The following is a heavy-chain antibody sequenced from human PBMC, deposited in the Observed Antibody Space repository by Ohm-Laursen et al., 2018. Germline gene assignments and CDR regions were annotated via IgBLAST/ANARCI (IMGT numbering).Heavy chain of an antibody. CDR2: ISGSGSRT. Sequence: GSLRLSCSASGFTFSSYAMNWVRQAPGKGLEWVSGISGSGSRTYYADSVKGRFTISSDNSKNTVHLQMNSLRAEDTAVYYCAKVYYCSGGSCYSWELTNGFDIWGQGTMVTVSS. V-gene: IGHV3-23*01. CDR3: AKVYYCSGGSCYSWELTNGFDI. CDR1: GFTFSSYA. J-gene: IGHJ3*02. D-gene: IGHD2-15*01.